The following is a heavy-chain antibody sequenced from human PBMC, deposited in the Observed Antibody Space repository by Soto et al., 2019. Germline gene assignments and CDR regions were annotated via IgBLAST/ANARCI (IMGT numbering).Heavy chain of an antibody. CDR3: AREEDYYDSSGSAFDI. Sequence: PGGSLRLSCAASGFTFSSYAMHWVRQAPGKGLEWVAVISYDGSNKYYADSVKGRFTISRDNSKNTLYLQMNSLRAEDTAVYYCAREEDYYDSSGSAFDIWGQGTMVTVSS. CDR2: ISYDGSNK. V-gene: IGHV3-30-3*01. J-gene: IGHJ3*02. CDR1: GFTFSSYA. D-gene: IGHD3-22*01.